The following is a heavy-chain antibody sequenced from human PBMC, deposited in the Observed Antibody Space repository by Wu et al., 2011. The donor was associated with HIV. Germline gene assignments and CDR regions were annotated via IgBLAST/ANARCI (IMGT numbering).Heavy chain of an antibody. CDR1: GYTFTDYY. CDR2: INPNSGGT. J-gene: IGHJ4*02. CDR3: ARPYCSGGNCLGFDF. V-gene: IGHV1-2*02. D-gene: IGHD2-15*01. Sequence: QVQLVQSGAEVKKPGASVKVSCKASGYTFTDYYLHWVRQAPGQGLDWVGWINPNSGGTNYAQKFQGRVTMTRDTSISTAYMELSRLRSDDTAVYYCARPYCSGGNCLGFDFWGQGTLVTVSS.